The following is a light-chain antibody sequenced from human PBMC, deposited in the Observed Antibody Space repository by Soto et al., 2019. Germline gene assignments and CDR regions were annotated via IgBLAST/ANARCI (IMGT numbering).Light chain of an antibody. CDR2: DAS. Sequence: DIQMTQSPSTLSASVGDRVTIPCRASQSIRSWLAWYQQKPGKAPKVLIYDASSLESGVPSRFSGSGSGTEFTLTIASLQPDDFATYYCQQYETFSGTFGPGTMV. J-gene: IGKJ1*01. CDR1: QSIRSW. V-gene: IGKV1-5*01. CDR3: QQYETFSGT.